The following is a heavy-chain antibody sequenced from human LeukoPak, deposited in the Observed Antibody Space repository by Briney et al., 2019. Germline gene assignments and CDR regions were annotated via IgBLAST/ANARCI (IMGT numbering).Heavy chain of an antibody. V-gene: IGHV3-30*02. D-gene: IGHD6-19*01. CDR3: AKDYGPGYSSGWYMGY. Sequence: TGGSLRLSCAAAGFTFSSYGMHWVRHPPGKVLEWVAFIRYDGSNKYYADSVKGRFTISRDNSKNTLYLQMNSLRAEDTAVYYCAKDYGPGYSSGWYMGYWGQGTLVTVSS. CDR1: GFTFSSYG. CDR2: IRYDGSNK. J-gene: IGHJ4*02.